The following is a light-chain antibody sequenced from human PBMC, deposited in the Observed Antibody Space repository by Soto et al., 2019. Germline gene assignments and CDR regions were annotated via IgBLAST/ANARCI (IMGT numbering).Light chain of an antibody. V-gene: IGKV1-5*01. CDR3: QQYNSYRWT. J-gene: IGKJ1*01. CDR2: DAS. Sequence: DIQMTQSPSTLSASVGDTVTITCRASHNIFIWLAWYQHKPGKAPKLLIFDASSLHAGVPSRFSGSKSGTEFTLTISSLQPDDFATYYCQQYNSYRWTFGQGTKVEI. CDR1: HNIFIW.